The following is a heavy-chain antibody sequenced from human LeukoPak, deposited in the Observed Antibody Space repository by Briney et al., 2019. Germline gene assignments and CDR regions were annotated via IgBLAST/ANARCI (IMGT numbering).Heavy chain of an antibody. Sequence: PGGSLRLSCAASGFTFSSYAMSWVRQAPGKGLEWVSVIYSGGSTYYADSVKGRFTISRDNSKNTLYLQMNSLRAEDTAVYYCARTTTSGWYLDYFDYWGQGTLVTVSS. D-gene: IGHD6-19*01. CDR3: ARTTTSGWYLDYFDY. V-gene: IGHV3-53*01. J-gene: IGHJ4*02. CDR1: GFTFSSYA. CDR2: IYSGGST.